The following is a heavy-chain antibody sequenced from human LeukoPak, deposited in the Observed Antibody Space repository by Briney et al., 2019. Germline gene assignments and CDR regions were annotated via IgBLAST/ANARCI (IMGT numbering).Heavy chain of an antibody. J-gene: IGHJ4*02. CDR1: GFTVNSSA. V-gene: IGHV3-23*01. CDR3: SKGGRRHYGDYVAF. CDR2: ISASGDNT. D-gene: IGHD4-17*01. Sequence: GGSLRLSCDASGFTVNSSAMNWVRQAPGKGLEWVSVISASGDNTYYADSVKGRFTISRDDSKNTVYLQMNSLRADDTAVYHCSKGGRRHYGDYVAFWGQGTLVTVSS.